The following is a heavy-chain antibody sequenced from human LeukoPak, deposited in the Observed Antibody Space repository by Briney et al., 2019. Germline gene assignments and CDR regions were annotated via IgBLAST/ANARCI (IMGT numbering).Heavy chain of an antibody. CDR3: ARDSGSGSYYWDY. J-gene: IGHJ4*02. CDR1: GGSISTCY. V-gene: IGHV4-4*08. Sequence: SETLSLTCTVSGGSISTCYWSWIRQPPGKGLEWIGYIYNSGGTNYNPSLKSRVTISVDTSKNQFSLKLSSVTAADTAVYYCARDSGSGSYYWDYWGQGTLVTVFS. D-gene: IGHD3-10*01. CDR2: IYNSGGT.